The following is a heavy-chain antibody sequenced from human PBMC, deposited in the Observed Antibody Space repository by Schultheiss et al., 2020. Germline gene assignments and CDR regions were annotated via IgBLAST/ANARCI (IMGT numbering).Heavy chain of an antibody. V-gene: IGHV4-34*01. Sequence: SETLSLTCAVYGGSFSGYYWSWIRQPPGKGLEWIGEINHSGSTNYNPSLKSRVTISVDTSKNQFSLKLSSVTAADTAVYYCAKHIVVVPAASFDYWGQGTLVTVSS. CDR3: AKHIVVVPAASFDY. J-gene: IGHJ4*02. CDR1: GGSFSGYY. D-gene: IGHD2-2*01. CDR2: INHSGST.